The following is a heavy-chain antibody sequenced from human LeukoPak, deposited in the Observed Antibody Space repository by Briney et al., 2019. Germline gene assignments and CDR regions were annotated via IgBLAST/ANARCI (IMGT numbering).Heavy chain of an antibody. CDR2: IYHSGST. J-gene: IGHJ4*02. CDR3: ASLTDSQALDDY. D-gene: IGHD5-18*01. Sequence: SETLSLTCTVSGYSISSGYYWGWIRQPPGKGLEWIGSIYHSGSTYYNPSLKSRVTISVDTSKNQFSLKLSSVTAADTAVYYCASLTDSQALDDYWGQGTLVTVSS. CDR1: GYSISSGYY. V-gene: IGHV4-38-2*02.